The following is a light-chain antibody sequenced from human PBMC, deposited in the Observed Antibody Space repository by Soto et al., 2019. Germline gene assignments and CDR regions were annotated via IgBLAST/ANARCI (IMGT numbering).Light chain of an antibody. Sequence: EIVLTQSPGTLSLSPGERATLSCRASQSVSSNYLAWYQQKSGQAPRLLIYGASSRATGIPDGFSGSGSGTDFALTISRLEPEDFAVYYCHQYGSSPLTFGGGTKVEIK. V-gene: IGKV3-20*01. CDR1: QSVSSNY. CDR3: HQYGSSPLT. J-gene: IGKJ4*01. CDR2: GAS.